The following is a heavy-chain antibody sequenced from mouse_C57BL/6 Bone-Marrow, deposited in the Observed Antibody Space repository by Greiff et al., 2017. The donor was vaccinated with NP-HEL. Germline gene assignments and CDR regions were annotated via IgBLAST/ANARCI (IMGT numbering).Heavy chain of an antibody. CDR2: ISSGSSTI. CDR1: GFTFSDYG. CDR3: ASSYLAWVAY. Sequence: EVQLQESGGGLVKPGGSLKLSCAASGFTFSDYGMHWVRQAPEKGLEWVAYISSGSSTIYYADTVKGRFTLSRDNAKNTLFLQMTSLRSEDTAMYYCASSYLAWVAYWGQGTLVTVSA. D-gene: IGHD2-10*01. J-gene: IGHJ3*01. V-gene: IGHV5-17*01.